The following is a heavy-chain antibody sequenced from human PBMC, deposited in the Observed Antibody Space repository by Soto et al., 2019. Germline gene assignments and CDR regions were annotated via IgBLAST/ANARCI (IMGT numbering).Heavy chain of an antibody. V-gene: IGHV1-18*01. CDR1: GYTFTSYG. D-gene: IGHD5-12*01. Sequence: ASVKVSCKASGYTFTSYGISWVRQAPGQGLEWMGWISAYNGNTNYAQKLQGRVTMTTDTSTSTAYMELRSLRSDDTAVYYCARVGNMSGYSGYDWSHHYYYCYMDVWGKGTTVTVSS. CDR3: ARVGNMSGYSGYDWSHHYYYCYMDV. CDR2: ISAYNGNT. J-gene: IGHJ6*03.